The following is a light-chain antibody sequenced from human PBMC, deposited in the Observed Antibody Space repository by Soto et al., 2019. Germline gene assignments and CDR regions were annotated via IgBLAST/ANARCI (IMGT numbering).Light chain of an antibody. J-gene: IGKJ1*01. CDR2: GAS. CDR1: QSVSSSY. V-gene: IGKV3-20*01. CDR3: QQYCRSQS. Sequence: EIVLTQSPGTLSLSPGERATLSCRASQSVSSSYLAWYQQKPGQAPRLLIYGASSRATGIPDRFSGSGSGTDFTLTISRLEPEDFAVYSCQQYCRSQSFGQGTKVEIK.